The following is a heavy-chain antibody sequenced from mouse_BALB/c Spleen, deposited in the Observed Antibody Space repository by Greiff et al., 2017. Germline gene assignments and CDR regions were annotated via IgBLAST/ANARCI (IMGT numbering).Heavy chain of an antibody. D-gene: IGHD3-1*01. V-gene: IGHV5-17*02. J-gene: IGHJ4*01. Sequence: EVMLVESGGGLVQPGGSRKLSCAASGFTFSSFGMHWVRQAPEKGLEWVAYISSGSSTIYYADTVKGRFTISRDNPKNTLFLQMTSLRSEDTAMYYCAREGYGYYAMDYWGQGTSVTVSS. CDR3: AREGYGYYAMDY. CDR2: ISSGSSTI. CDR1: GFTFSSFG.